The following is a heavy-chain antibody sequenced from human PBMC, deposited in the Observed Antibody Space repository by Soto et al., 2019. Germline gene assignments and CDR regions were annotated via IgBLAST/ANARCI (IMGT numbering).Heavy chain of an antibody. J-gene: IGHJ4*02. CDR2: IYYSGST. Sequence: SETLSLTCTVSGGSISSGGYYWSWIRQHPGKGLEWIGYIYYSGSTYYNPSLKSRVTISVDTSKNQFSLKLSSVTAADTAVYYCARGPVDTAMVLDYWGQGTLVTVSS. D-gene: IGHD5-18*01. CDR3: ARGPVDTAMVLDY. CDR1: GGSISSGGYY. V-gene: IGHV4-31*03.